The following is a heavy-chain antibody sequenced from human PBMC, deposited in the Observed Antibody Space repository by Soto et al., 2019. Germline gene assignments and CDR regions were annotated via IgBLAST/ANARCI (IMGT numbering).Heavy chain of an antibody. CDR2: IHHRGNT. J-gene: IGHJ3*01. CDR3: AREGGSYDSGGFLIRGAFDL. V-gene: IGHV4-31*01. CDR1: GGSISSGDYY. Sequence: QVQLQQSGPGLVKPSQTLSLTCTVSGGSISSGDYYWNWIRQHPEKGLEWIGSIHHRGNTYHSPSLESLITISIETSKNQFSLRLSSLTAADTAVYYCAREGGSYDSGGFLIRGAFDLWGQVTTVTVSP. D-gene: IGHD3-22*01.